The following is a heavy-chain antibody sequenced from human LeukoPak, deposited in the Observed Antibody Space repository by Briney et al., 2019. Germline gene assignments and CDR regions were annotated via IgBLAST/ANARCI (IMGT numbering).Heavy chain of an antibody. CDR2: IRRKAHGGTT. CDR3: TSVTYFYDNSGYFYFDY. CDR1: GFTFGDYA. J-gene: IGHJ4*02. Sequence: PGRSLRLSCTASGFTFGDYAMSWLRQAPGKGLEWVSFIRRKAHGGTTEYVASVKGRLSSSRDDSKSIAYLQMNSLKTEDTAVYFCTSVTYFYDNSGYFYFDYWGQGTLVTVSS. D-gene: IGHD3-22*01. V-gene: IGHV3-49*03.